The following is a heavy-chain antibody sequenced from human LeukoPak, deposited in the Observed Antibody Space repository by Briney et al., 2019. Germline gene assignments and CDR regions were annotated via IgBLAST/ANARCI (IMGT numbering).Heavy chain of an antibody. J-gene: IGHJ4*02. Sequence: PGGSLRLSCAASGFTFSSYGMSWVRQAPGKGLEWIGEINHSGSTNYNPSLKSRVTISVDTSKNQFSLKLSSVTAADTAVYYCARGFRPSLIAFIVGATQPYFDYWGQGTLVTVSS. CDR2: INHSGST. V-gene: IGHV4-34*01. CDR1: GFTFSSYG. CDR3: ARGFRPSLIAFIVGATQPYFDY. D-gene: IGHD1-26*01.